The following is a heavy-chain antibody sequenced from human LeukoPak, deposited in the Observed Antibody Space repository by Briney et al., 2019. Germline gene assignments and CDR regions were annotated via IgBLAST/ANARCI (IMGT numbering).Heavy chain of an antibody. CDR1: GGSISSSSYY. J-gene: IGHJ4*02. V-gene: IGHV4-39*07. D-gene: IGHD1-26*01. CDR3: AFSGELYYFDY. Sequence: SETLSLTCTVSGGSISSSSYYWGWIRQPPGKGLEWIGSIYYSGSTYYNPSLKSRVTISVDTSKNQFSLKLSSVTAADTAVYYRAFSGELYYFDYWGQGTLVTVSS. CDR2: IYYSGST.